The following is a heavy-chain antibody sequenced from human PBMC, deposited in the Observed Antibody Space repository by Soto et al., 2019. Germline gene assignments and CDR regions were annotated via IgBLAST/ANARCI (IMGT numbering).Heavy chain of an antibody. CDR3: ARDYDFWSGHKSAYALDY. Sequence: ASVKVSCKASGYTFTSYGISWVRQAPGQGLEWMGWISAYNGNTNYAQKLQGRVTMTTDTSTSTAYMELRSLRSDDTAVYYCARDYDFWSGHKSAYALDYWGQGTLVTVSS. V-gene: IGHV1-18*01. J-gene: IGHJ4*02. D-gene: IGHD3-3*01. CDR1: GYTFTSYG. CDR2: ISAYNGNT.